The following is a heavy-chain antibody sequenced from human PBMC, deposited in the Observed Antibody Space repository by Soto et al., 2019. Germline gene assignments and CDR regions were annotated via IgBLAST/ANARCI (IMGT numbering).Heavy chain of an antibody. Sequence: EGQVLESGGGLVQPGGSLRLTCVASGFTFSTYGLSWVRQSPGKGLEWVSSISGDGFITDYADSVKGRFTISRDNSKNTLFLQMNSLRAEDAAVYFCVGSVYCRGDCYWQFDPWGQGTLVTVSS. CDR1: GFTFSTYG. D-gene: IGHD2-21*02. J-gene: IGHJ5*02. CDR3: VGSVYCRGDCYWQFDP. CDR2: ISGDGFIT. V-gene: IGHV3-23*01.